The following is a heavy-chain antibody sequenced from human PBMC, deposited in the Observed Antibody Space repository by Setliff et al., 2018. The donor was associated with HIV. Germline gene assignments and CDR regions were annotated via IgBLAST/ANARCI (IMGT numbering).Heavy chain of an antibody. V-gene: IGHV3-64D*09. CDR2: ITSSGGTT. D-gene: IGHD3-10*01. Sequence: GGSLRLSCSASGFTFSGNAMHWVRQAPGKGLEYVSGITSSGGTTYYADSVKGRFIISRDNSKSTLYLQLSSLRPEDTALYYCVKDRGWGNNMVGAMNSYYYGMDVWGQGTTVTVSS. CDR1: GFTFSGNA. CDR3: VKDRGWGNNMVGAMNSYYYGMDV. J-gene: IGHJ6*02.